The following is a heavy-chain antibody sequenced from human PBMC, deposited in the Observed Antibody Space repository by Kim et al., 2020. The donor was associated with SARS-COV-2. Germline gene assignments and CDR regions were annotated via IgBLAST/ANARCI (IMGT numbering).Heavy chain of an antibody. J-gene: IGHJ5*02. CDR2: IYHSGST. CDR1: GGSFSGYY. Sequence: SETLSLTCAVYGGSFSGYYWSWIRQPPGKGLEWIGEIYHSGSTNYNPSLKSRVTISVDTSKNQFSLKLSSVTAADTAVYYCATRPRGEYYGSGSYSGLYNWFDPWGQGTLVTVSS. V-gene: IGHV4-34*01. D-gene: IGHD3-10*01. CDR3: ATRPRGEYYGSGSYSGLYNWFDP.